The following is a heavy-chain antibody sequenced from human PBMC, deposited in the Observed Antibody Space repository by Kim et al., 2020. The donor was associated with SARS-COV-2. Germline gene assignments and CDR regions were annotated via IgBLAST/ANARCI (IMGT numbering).Heavy chain of an antibody. Sequence: SETLSLTCTVSGGSISSGGYYWSWIRQHPGKGLEWIGYIYYSGSTYYNPSLKSRVTISVDTSKNQFSLKLSSVTAADTAVYYCARDSSYLDAFDIWGQGTMVTVSS. CDR2: IYYSGST. J-gene: IGHJ3*02. CDR1: GGSISSGGYY. D-gene: IGHD2-2*01. V-gene: IGHV4-31*03. CDR3: ARDSSYLDAFDI.